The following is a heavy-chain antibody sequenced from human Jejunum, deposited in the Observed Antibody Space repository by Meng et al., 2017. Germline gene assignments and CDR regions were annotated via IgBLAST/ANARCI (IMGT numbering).Heavy chain of an antibody. CDR2: VFHTGSS. Sequence: HVLRPAPGPGLVKPSGPLSLTGAVSGGSISSTNWWRWVRQPPGKGPEWIGDVFHTGSSNYSPSLRSRVTISVDKSKNQFSLNLSSVTAADTAVYFCARRGGAYSTGHFPHFDDWGQGTLVTVSS. D-gene: IGHD6-19*01. J-gene: IGHJ4*02. CDR3: ARRGGAYSTGHFPHFDD. CDR1: GGSISSTNW. V-gene: IGHV4-4*02.